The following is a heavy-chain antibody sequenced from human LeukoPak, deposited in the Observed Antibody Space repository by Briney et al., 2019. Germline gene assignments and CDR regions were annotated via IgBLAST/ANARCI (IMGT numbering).Heavy chain of an antibody. Sequence: MPSGTLSLTCTVSGASLNSYYWSWIRQPAGKGLEWIGRIYSGGSTNYNPSLKSRVTLSVDISKNQFSLRLSSLTVADTAVYYCAREGRYGDYEGYWGQGTLVTVSS. D-gene: IGHD4-17*01. CDR3: AREGRYGDYEGY. CDR2: IYSGGST. J-gene: IGHJ4*02. V-gene: IGHV4-4*07. CDR1: GASLNSYY.